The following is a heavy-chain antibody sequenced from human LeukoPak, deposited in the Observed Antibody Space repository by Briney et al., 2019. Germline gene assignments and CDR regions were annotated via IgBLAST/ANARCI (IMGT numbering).Heavy chain of an antibody. V-gene: IGHV4-39*06. CDR2: IHYSGST. CDR1: GGSISSSSYY. CDR3: ARGSYYDSGSYDVARRDNWFDP. Sequence: PSETLSLTCTVSGGSISSSSYYWGWIRQPPGKGLEWIGRIHYSGSTNYNPSLKSRVTISVDTSKNQFALKLSSVTAADTAVYYCARGSYYDSGSYDVARRDNWFDPWGQGTLVTVSS. D-gene: IGHD3-10*01. J-gene: IGHJ5*02.